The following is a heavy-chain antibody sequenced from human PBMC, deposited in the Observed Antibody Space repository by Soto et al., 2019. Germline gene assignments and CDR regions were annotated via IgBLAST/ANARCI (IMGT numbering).Heavy chain of an antibody. V-gene: IGHV4-31*03. J-gene: IGHJ2*01. CDR2: IYYSGST. Sequence: QVQLQESGPGLVKPSQTLSLTCTVSGGSISSGGYYWSWIRQHPGKGLEWIGYIYYSGSTYYNPYLKSRVTISVDTYKNQFSLKLSSVTAADTAVYYCARDQYGDNWYFDLWCRGTLVTVSS. CDR3: ARDQYGDNWYFDL. D-gene: IGHD4-17*01. CDR1: GGSISSGGYY.